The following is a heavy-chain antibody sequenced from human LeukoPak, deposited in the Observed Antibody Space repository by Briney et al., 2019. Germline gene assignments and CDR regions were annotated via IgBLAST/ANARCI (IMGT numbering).Heavy chain of an antibody. CDR1: GFTFSSYA. J-gene: IGHJ4*02. CDR2: ISYDGSNK. CDR3: AREHLIVVVPAAVDY. D-gene: IGHD2-2*01. Sequence: PGRSLRLSCAASGFTFSSYAMHWVRQAPGKGLEWVAVISYDGSNKYYADSVKGRFTISRDNSKNTLYLQMNSLRAEDTAVYYCAREHLIVVVPAAVDYWGQGTLVTVSS. V-gene: IGHV3-30-3*01.